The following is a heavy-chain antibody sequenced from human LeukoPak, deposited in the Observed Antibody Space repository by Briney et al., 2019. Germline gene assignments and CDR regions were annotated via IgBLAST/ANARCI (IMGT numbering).Heavy chain of an antibody. CDR1: EFTFSSYW. D-gene: IGHD3-22*01. V-gene: IGHV3-74*01. J-gene: IGHJ4*02. CDR2: INSDGRTT. CDR3: AREGYYDSSGYSIRLSY. Sequence: QPGGSLRLSCEASEFTFSSYWMHWVRQAPGKGLVWVSRINSDGRTTIYADSVKGRFTISRDNAKNTLYLQMNSLRAEDTAVYYCAREGYYDSSGYSIRLSYWGQGTLVTVSS.